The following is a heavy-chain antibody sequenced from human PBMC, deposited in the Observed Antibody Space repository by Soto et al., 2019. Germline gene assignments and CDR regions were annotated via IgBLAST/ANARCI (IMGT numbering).Heavy chain of an antibody. V-gene: IGHV1-18*01. CDR1: GYTFTSYG. D-gene: IGHD3-3*01. J-gene: IGHJ4*02. Sequence: ASVKVSCKASGYTFTSYGISWVRQAPGQGLEWMGWISAYNGNTNYAQKLQGRVTMTTDTSTSTAYMELRSLRSDDTAVYYCARLYYDFWSGYSAFGYWGQGTLVTVSS. CDR3: ARLYYDFWSGYSAFGY. CDR2: ISAYNGNT.